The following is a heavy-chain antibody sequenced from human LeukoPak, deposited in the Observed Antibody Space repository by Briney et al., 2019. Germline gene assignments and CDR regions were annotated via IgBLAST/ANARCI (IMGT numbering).Heavy chain of an antibody. J-gene: IGHJ4*02. CDR1: GFTFSSYA. Sequence: GGSLRLSCAASGFTFSSYAMSWVRQAPGKGLEWVSAISGSGGSTYYADSVKGRFTISRDNSKNTLYLQMNSLRAEDTAVYYCAKQPRIVVVPAAFDYWGQGNLVTVSS. D-gene: IGHD2-2*01. CDR3: AKQPRIVVVPAAFDY. V-gene: IGHV3-23*01. CDR2: ISGSGGST.